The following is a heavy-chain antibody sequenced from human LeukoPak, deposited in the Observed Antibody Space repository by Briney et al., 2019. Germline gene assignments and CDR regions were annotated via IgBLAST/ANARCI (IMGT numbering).Heavy chain of an antibody. Sequence: SETLSLTCAVSGGSISSYYWSWIRRPAGKGLEWIGRIYTSGSTNYNPSLKSRVTMSVDTSKNQFSLKLSSVTAADTAVYYCARAPPSTSSPFDYWGQGTLVTVSS. D-gene: IGHD2-2*01. CDR2: IYTSGST. J-gene: IGHJ4*02. CDR1: GGSISSYY. CDR3: ARAPPSTSSPFDY. V-gene: IGHV4-4*07.